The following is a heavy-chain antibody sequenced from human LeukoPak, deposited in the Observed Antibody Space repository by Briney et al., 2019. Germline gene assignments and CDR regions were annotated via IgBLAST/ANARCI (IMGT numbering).Heavy chain of an antibody. V-gene: IGHV4-34*01. CDR3: VRGGLRVIANFDY. J-gene: IGHJ4*02. D-gene: IGHD3-22*01. CDR2: INHSGST. Sequence: PSETLSLTCAVYGGSFSGYYWSWIRQPPGKGLEWIGEINHSGSTNYNPSLKSRVTISVDTSKNQFSLKLSSVTAADTAVYYCVRGGLRVIANFDYWGQGTLVTVSS. CDR1: GGSFSGYY.